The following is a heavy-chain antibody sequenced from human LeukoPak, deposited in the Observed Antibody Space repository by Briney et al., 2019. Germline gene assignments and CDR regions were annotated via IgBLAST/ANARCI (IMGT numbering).Heavy chain of an antibody. Sequence: GGSLSLSCAASGLTFSDYAMSWFRQAPGKGLEYVAGITSGFTPLYADSVKGRFTVSRDNPKNTFHLQMNSLRAEDTAVYFCAKDYSDSRVADVFLEYWGQGTLVTVSS. CDR3: AKDYSDSRVADVFLEY. V-gene: IGHV3-23*01. CDR2: ITSGFTP. CDR1: GLTFSDYA. J-gene: IGHJ4*02. D-gene: IGHD2-15*01.